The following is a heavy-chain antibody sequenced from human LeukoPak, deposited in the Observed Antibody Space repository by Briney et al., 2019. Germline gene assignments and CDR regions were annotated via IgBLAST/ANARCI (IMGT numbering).Heavy chain of an antibody. CDR2: INAGNGNT. Sequence: ASVKVSGKASGYTFTSYAMHWVRQAPGQRLEWMGWINAGNGNTKYSQKFQGRVTITRDTSASTAYMELSSLRSEDTAVYYCARSGQLAAFDYWGQGTLVTVSS. D-gene: IGHD6-6*01. CDR1: GYTFTSYA. J-gene: IGHJ4*02. V-gene: IGHV1-3*01. CDR3: ARSGQLAAFDY.